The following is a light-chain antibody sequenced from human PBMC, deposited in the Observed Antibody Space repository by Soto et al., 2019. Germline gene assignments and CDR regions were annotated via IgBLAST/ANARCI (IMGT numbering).Light chain of an antibody. CDR3: QQYNNWLIT. CDR1: QSVSSN. Sequence: EIVMTQSPSTLSVSPGERATLSCRASQSVSSNLAWYQQKPGQAPRLLIYGSSTSATGIPARFSGSGSGTEFTLTISNLQSEDFEVYYCQQYNNWLITFGQGTRLEIK. CDR2: GSS. V-gene: IGKV3-15*01. J-gene: IGKJ5*01.